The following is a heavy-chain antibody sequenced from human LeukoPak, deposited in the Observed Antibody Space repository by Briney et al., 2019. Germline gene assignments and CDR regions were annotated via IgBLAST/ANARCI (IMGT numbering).Heavy chain of an antibody. Sequence: GGSLRLSCAASGFTFSTYAMGWVRQAPGKGLEWVANIKQDGSEKYYVDSVKGRFTISRDNAKNSLYLQMNSLRAEDTAVYYCAREGRYYYDSSGYHPRWFDPWGQGTLVTVSS. V-gene: IGHV3-7*01. D-gene: IGHD3-22*01. J-gene: IGHJ5*02. CDR1: GFTFSTYA. CDR2: IKQDGSEK. CDR3: AREGRYYYDSSGYHPRWFDP.